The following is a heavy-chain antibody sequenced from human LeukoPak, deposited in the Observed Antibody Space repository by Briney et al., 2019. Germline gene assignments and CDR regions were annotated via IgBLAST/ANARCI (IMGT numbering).Heavy chain of an antibody. CDR3: ARGFYYYDSSGYYFDAFDI. CDR1: GFTFSSYA. V-gene: IGHV3-74*01. Sequence: GGSLRLSCAASGFTFSSYAMSWVRQAPGKGLVWVSRINSDGSSTSYADSVKGRFTISRDNAKNTLYLQMNSLRAEDTAVYYCARGFYYYDSSGYYFDAFDIWGQGTMVTVSS. D-gene: IGHD3-22*01. CDR2: INSDGSST. J-gene: IGHJ3*02.